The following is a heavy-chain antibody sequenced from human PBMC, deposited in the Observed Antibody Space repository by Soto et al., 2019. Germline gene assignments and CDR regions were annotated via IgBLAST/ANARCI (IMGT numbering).Heavy chain of an antibody. CDR2: ISVSGGTT. D-gene: IGHD5-18*01. Sequence: PGGSLRLSCAVSVSSYAMSWVRQAPGKGLEWVSGISVSGGTTYYADSVKGRFTISRDNSINTVYLQMNSLRADATALYYCATETNSEQGYRNLDYWGQGTQVGASS. CDR1: VSSYA. V-gene: IGHV3-23*01. J-gene: IGHJ4*02. CDR3: ATETNSEQGYRNLDY.